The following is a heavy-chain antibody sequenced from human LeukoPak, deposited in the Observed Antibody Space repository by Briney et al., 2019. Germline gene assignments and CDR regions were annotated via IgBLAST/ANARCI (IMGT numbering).Heavy chain of an antibody. Sequence: GASVKVSCKASGYTSTSYYMHWVRQAPGQGLEWMGIINPSGGSTSYAQKFQGRVTMTRDTSTSTVYMELSSLRSEDTAVYYCATVHYGDYGWSDYYGMDVWGQGTTVTVSS. CDR3: ATVHYGDYGWSDYYGMDV. CDR1: GYTSTSYY. D-gene: IGHD4-17*01. V-gene: IGHV1-46*01. CDR2: INPSGGST. J-gene: IGHJ6*02.